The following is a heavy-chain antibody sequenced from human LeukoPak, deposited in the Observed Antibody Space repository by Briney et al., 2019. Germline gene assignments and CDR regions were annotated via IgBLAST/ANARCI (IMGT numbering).Heavy chain of an antibody. D-gene: IGHD6-13*01. CDR1: GFTFSTYA. Sequence: GGSLRLSCAPSGFTFSTYAMSWVRQAPGKGLEWVSTISGSGGSTYYADSVKGRFTISRDNSKNTLYLQMNSLRAEDTAVYYCAKGYSSTWNGGYFYGMDVWGQGSTVTVSS. CDR3: AKGYSSTWNGGYFYGMDV. V-gene: IGHV3-23*01. J-gene: IGHJ6*02. CDR2: ISGSGGST.